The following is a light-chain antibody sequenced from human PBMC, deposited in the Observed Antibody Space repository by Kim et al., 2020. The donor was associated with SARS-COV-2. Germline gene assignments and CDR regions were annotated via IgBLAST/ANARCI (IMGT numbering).Light chain of an antibody. CDR3: QSDDSSLSGSYV. Sequence: VTISCTGGSSNIGAGYDVHWYQQIPGTAPKLLIYGNSNRPSGVPDRFSGSKSGTSASLAITGLQAEDEADYYCQSDDSSLSGSYVFGTGTKVTVL. CDR2: GNS. J-gene: IGLJ1*01. CDR1: SSNIGAGYD. V-gene: IGLV1-40*01.